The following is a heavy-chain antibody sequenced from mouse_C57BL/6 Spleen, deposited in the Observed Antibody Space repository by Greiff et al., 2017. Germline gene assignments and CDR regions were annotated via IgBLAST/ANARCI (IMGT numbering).Heavy chain of an antibody. V-gene: IGHV5-9*01. CDR2: ISGGGGNT. CDR1: GFTFSSYT. D-gene: IGHD1-1*01. CDR3: ARQDYYGSHFDY. Sequence: EVQRVESGGGLVKPGGSLKLSCAASGFTFSSYTMSWVRQTPEKRLEWVATISGGGGNTYYPDSVKGRVTISRDNAKNTLYLQMSSLRSEDTALYDCARQDYYGSHFDYWGQGTTLTVSS. J-gene: IGHJ2*01.